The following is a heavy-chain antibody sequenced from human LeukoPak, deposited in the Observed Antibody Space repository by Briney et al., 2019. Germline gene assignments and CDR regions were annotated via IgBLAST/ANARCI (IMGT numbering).Heavy chain of an antibody. J-gene: IGHJ5*02. CDR1: GGTFSSYA. D-gene: IGHD2-2*01. V-gene: IGHV1-2*02. CDR2: INPNSGGT. Sequence: ASVKVSCKASGGTFSSYAISWVRQAPGQGLEWMGWINPNSGGTNYAQKFQGRVTMTRDTSISTAYMELSRLRSDDTAVYYCARDWDIVVVPAAMPGDWFDPWGQGTLVTVSS. CDR3: ARDWDIVVVPAAMPGDWFDP.